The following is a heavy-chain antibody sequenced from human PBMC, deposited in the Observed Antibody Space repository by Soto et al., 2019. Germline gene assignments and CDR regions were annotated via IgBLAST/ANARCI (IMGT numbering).Heavy chain of an antibody. CDR1: GFSLSTSGVG. CDR3: AHSLPAYSNDQYYFDY. J-gene: IGHJ4*02. D-gene: IGHD4-4*01. CDR2: IYWDEDK. V-gene: IGHV2-5*02. Sequence: QITLKESGPPLVKPTQTLTLTCTFSGFSLSTSGVGVGWIRQPPGKALEWLALIYWDEDKRYSPSLKSRLTITKDTSKNQVVLTMTNMDPVDTATYYCAHSLPAYSNDQYYFDYWGQGTLVTVSS.